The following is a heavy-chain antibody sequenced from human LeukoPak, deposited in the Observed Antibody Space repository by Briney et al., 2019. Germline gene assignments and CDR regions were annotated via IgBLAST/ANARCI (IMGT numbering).Heavy chain of an antibody. CDR2: IYSGGST. Sequence: GGSLRLSCAASGFTVSSNYMSWVRQAPGKGLEWVSVIYSGGSTYYADSVKGRFTISRDNSKNTLYLQMNSLRAEDTAVYYCARGVPYSGSYKGGAFDIWGHGTMVTVSS. CDR3: ARGVPYSGSYKGGAFDI. CDR1: GFTVSSNY. V-gene: IGHV3-53*01. D-gene: IGHD1-26*01. J-gene: IGHJ3*02.